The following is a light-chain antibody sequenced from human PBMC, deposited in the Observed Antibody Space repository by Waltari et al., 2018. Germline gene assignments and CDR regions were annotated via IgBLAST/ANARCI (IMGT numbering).Light chain of an antibody. CDR1: TSNIGSNT. V-gene: IGLV1-44*01. Sequence: QSVLTQPPSASGTPGQRVTITCSGSTSNIGSNTVSWYQQLPETAPKLLIYTDDQRPSGVPDRFSGSKSGTSASLAISGPQSEDEAHYHCSAWDDNLNGVIFGGGTKLTVL. J-gene: IGLJ2*01. CDR3: SAWDDNLNGVI. CDR2: TDD.